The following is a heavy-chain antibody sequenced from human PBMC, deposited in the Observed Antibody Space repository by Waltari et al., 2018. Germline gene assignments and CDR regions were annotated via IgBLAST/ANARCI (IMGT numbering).Heavy chain of an antibody. Sequence: QVQLQESGPGLVKPSETLSLTCTVSGGSISSYYWSWIRQPPGKGLEWIGYIYYSGSTNYNPSLKSRVTISVDTSKNQFSLKLSSVTAADTAVYYCARGITGTTCGDYWGQGTLVTVSS. D-gene: IGHD1-7*01. J-gene: IGHJ4*02. CDR3: ARGITGTTCGDY. CDR1: GGSISSYY. CDR2: IYYSGST. V-gene: IGHV4-59*01.